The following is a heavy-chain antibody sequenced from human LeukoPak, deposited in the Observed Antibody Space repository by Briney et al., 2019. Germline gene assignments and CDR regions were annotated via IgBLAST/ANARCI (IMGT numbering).Heavy chain of an antibody. CDR1: GVSFSGYY. Sequence: SETLSLTCAVYGVSFSGYYWSWLRQPPGKWLEWIGEINHSGSTNYNPSLKSRVTISVDTSKNQFSLKLSSVTAADTAVYYCARGIGFVTMVRGALNWFDPWGQGTLVTVSS. D-gene: IGHD3-10*01. J-gene: IGHJ5*02. V-gene: IGHV4-34*01. CDR3: ARGIGFVTMVRGALNWFDP. CDR2: INHSGST.